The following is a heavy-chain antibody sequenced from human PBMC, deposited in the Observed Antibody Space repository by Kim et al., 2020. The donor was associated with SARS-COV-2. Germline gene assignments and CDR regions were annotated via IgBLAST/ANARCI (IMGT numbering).Heavy chain of an antibody. CDR2: IYYSGST. CDR3: ARPSMNSGGYYLTFFDY. Sequence: SETLSLTCTVSGGSISSSSYYWGWIRQPPGKGLEWIGSIYYSGSTYYNPSLKSRVTISVDTSKNQFSLKLSSVTAADTAVYYCARPSMNSGGYYLTFFDYWGQGTLVTVSS. J-gene: IGHJ4*02. CDR1: GGSISSSSYY. V-gene: IGHV4-39*01. D-gene: IGHD1-26*01.